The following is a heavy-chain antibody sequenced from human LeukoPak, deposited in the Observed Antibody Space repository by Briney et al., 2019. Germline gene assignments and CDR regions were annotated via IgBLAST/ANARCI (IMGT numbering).Heavy chain of an antibody. CDR1: GGSISSYY. J-gene: IGHJ4*02. CDR2: IYYSGST. D-gene: IGHD1-26*01. V-gene: IGHV4-59*01. Sequence: SGTLSLTCTVSGGSISSYYWSWIRQPPGKGLEWIGYIYYSGSTNYNPSLKSRVTISVDTSKNQFSLKLSSVTAADTAVYYCARMGGSYQSYYFDYWGQGTLVTVSS. CDR3: ARMGGSYQSYYFDY.